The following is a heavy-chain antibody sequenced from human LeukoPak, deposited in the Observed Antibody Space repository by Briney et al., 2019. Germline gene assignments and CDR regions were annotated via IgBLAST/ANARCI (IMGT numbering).Heavy chain of an antibody. CDR3: AKDSRSSCWTVHAHAY. CDR2: IRYDGSNK. Sequence: GGSLRLSCAASGFTFSSYGMNWVRQAPGKRLEWVAFIRYDGSNKYYADSVKGRFTISRYNSKNTLYLQMNSLRAEDTAVYYCAKDSRSSCWTVHAHAYWSQGTLVTVSS. V-gene: IGHV3-30*02. J-gene: IGHJ4*02. D-gene: IGHD6-13*01. CDR1: GFTFSSYG.